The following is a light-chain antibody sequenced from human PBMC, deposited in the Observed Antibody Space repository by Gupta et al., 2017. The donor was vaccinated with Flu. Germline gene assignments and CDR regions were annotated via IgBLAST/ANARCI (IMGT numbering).Light chain of an antibody. CDR2: EAS. CDR3: QQRSTWPLT. CDR1: QSVGSY. Sequence: IVLTQSPANLSLSTGERATLSCRASQSVGSYLAWYQQKPGQATRLLIYEASNRATDIPARFSGSGSGTDFTLTISILEPEAFAVYYCQQRSTWPLTFGGGTKVEI. V-gene: IGKV3-11*01. J-gene: IGKJ4*01.